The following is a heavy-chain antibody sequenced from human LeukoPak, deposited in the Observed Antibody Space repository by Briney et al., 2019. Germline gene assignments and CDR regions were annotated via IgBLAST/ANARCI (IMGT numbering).Heavy chain of an antibody. V-gene: IGHV3-23*01. CDR3: AKLQSDGLRTYYGMDV. CDR1: GFTFRSYA. Sequence: GGSLRLSCAASGFTFRSYAMTWVRQAPGRGLEWVSASTGSGGTTYYADSVMGRLTISRDNSKNTLYLQMNSLRAEDTAVYYCAKLQSDGLRTYYGMDVWGQGTTVTVSS. D-gene: IGHD4-17*01. CDR2: STGSGGTT. J-gene: IGHJ6*02.